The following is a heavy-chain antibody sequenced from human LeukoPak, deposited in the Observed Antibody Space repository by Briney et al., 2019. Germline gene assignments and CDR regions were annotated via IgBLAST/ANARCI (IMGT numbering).Heavy chain of an antibody. V-gene: IGHV4-59*01. D-gene: IGHD5-18*01. CDR1: GGPISGFY. Sequence: SETLSLTCSVSGGPISGFYWSWIRQLPGKGLEWIGYIFNSGSTTYNTSLKSRLTTSIDMSKNQLSLKLTSVTAADTALYYCARGQYNYGLYAFDVWGQGRVVTVSS. CDR2: IFNSGST. CDR3: ARGQYNYGLYAFDV. J-gene: IGHJ3*01.